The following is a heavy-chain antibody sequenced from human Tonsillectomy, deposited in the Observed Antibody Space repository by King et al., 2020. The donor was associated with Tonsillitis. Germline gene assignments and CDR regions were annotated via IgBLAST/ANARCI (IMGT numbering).Heavy chain of an antibody. Sequence: VQLVESGGGVVQPGGSLRLSCAASGFTFSGYGMNWVRQAPGKGLEWVAVIRHDESNKYYAGSVRGRYTLSRDTPKNTLFLQMNILRAEDTAVYYCANDQGRGFWSVYAPPLCGGLDMWGQGTSLTLSS. V-gene: IGHV3-30*02. CDR2: IRHDESNK. CDR3: ANDQGRGFWSVYAPPLCGGLDM. CDR1: GFTFSGYG. D-gene: IGHD3-3*01. J-gene: IGHJ3*02.